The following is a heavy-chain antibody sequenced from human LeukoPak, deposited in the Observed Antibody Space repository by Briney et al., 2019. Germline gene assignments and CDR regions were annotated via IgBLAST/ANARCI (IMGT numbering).Heavy chain of an antibody. D-gene: IGHD3-3*01. Sequence: SETLSLTCTVSGGSISSYYWSWIRQPAGKGLEWIGRFYASGSNYNPSLKSRVTMSIDTSKNQFFLKLSSVTAADTALYYCAKYYDFWSGYYDVWGQGTMVTVSS. CDR2: FYASGS. J-gene: IGHJ3*01. V-gene: IGHV4-4*07. CDR3: AKYYDFWSGYYDV. CDR1: GGSISSYY.